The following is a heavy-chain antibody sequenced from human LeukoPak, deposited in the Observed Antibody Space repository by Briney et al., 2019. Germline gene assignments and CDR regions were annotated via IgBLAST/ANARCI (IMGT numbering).Heavy chain of an antibody. J-gene: IGHJ1*01. CDR3: AQQLGYCSGGNCYFTH. D-gene: IGHD2-15*01. V-gene: IGHV3-7*03. Sequence: LSGGSLRLSCVVSGFTFNRCWMNWVRQAPGKGLEWVAHINPDGRDTYYVDSVKGRFTISRDNAQNSMYLQMNSLRVEDTAIYYCAQQLGYCSGGNCYFTHWGQGILVTVSS. CDR1: GFTFNRCW. CDR2: INPDGRDT.